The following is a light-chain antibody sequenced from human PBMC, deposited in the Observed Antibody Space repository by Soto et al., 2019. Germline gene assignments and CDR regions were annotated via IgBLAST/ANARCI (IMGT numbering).Light chain of an antibody. Sequence: QSALTQPASVSGSPGQSITISCTGTSSDVGGYNYVSWYQQHPGKAPKLMIYDVSNRPSGVSNRFSGSKSGNTASLTISGLQAEDEADYYCSSYTGSSTVVFGGGPSSPS. CDR2: DVS. CDR3: SSYTGSSTVV. CDR1: SSDVGGYNY. J-gene: IGLJ2*01. V-gene: IGLV2-14*01.